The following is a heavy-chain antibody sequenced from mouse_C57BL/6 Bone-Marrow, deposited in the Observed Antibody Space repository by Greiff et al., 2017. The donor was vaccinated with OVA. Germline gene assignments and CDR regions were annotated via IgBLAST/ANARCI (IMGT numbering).Heavy chain of an antibody. CDR3: TRGGYGNYEFAY. CDR1: GFTFSSYA. CDR2: ISSGGDYI. D-gene: IGHD2-1*01. Sequence: DVHLVESGEGLVKPGGSLKLSCAASGFTFSSYAMSWVRQTPEKRLEWVAYISSGGDYIYYADTVKGRFTISRDNARNTLYLQMSSLKSEDTAMYYCTRGGYGNYEFAYWGQGTLVTVSA. J-gene: IGHJ3*01. V-gene: IGHV5-9-1*02.